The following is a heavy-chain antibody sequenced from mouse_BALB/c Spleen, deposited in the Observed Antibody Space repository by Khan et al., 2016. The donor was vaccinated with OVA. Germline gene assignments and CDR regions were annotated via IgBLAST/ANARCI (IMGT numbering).Heavy chain of an antibody. V-gene: IGHV5-6*01. D-gene: IGHD1-1*01. Sequence: EVQVVESGGDLVKPGGSLKLSCAASGFTFSTYGMSWVRQTPDKRLEWVATVSTGGSYTYYPDSVKGRFTISRDNAKNTLYLQMSGLKSEDTAMFYGTRLAYYYGSEGFAYWGQGTLVTVSA. CDR3: TRLAYYYGSEGFAY. CDR1: GFTFSTYG. CDR2: VSTGGSYT. J-gene: IGHJ3*01.